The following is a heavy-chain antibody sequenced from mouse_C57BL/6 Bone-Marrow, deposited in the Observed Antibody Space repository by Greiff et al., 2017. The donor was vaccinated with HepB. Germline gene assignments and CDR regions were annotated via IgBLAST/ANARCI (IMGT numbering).Heavy chain of an antibody. D-gene: IGHD1-1*01. CDR3: ARGYGSSYDWYFDV. CDR2: INPSSGYT. V-gene: IGHV1-4*01. CDR1: GYTFTSYT. Sequence: VQLKESGAELARPGASVKMSCKASGYTFTSYTMHWVKQRPGQGLEWIGYINPSSGYTKYNQKFKDKATLTADKSSSTAYMQLSSLTSEDSAVYYCARGYGSSYDWYFDVWGTGTTVTVSS. J-gene: IGHJ1*03.